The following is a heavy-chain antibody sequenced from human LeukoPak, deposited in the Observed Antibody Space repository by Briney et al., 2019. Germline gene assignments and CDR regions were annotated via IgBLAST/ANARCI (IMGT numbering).Heavy chain of an antibody. CDR1: GGTFSSYT. CDR3: ARERVTMIVVVGTSPDAFDI. CDR2: INPIFGTA. J-gene: IGHJ3*02. V-gene: IGHV1-69*05. Sequence: ASVKVSCKASGGTFSSYTISWVRQAPGQGLEWMGKINPIFGTANYAQKFQGRVTITTDESTSTAYMELSSLRSEDTAVYYCARERVTMIVVVGTSPDAFDIWGQGTMVTVSS. D-gene: IGHD3-22*01.